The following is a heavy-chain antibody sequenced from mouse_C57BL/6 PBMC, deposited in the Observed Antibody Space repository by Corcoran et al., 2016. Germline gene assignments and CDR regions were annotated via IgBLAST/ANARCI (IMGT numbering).Heavy chain of an antibody. V-gene: IGHV14-2*01. Sequence: EVQLQQSGAELVKPGASVKLSCTASGFNIKDYYMHWVKQRTEQGLEWIGRIDPEDGETKCAPKFQGKATITADTSSNTAYLQLSSLTSEDTAVYYCARSYYFDYWGQGTTLTVSS. CDR1: GFNIKDYY. CDR2: IDPEDGET. J-gene: IGHJ2*01. CDR3: ARSYYFDY.